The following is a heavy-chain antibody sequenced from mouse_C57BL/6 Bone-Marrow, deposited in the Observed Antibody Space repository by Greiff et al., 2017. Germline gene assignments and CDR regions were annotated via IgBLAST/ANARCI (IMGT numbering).Heavy chain of an antibody. D-gene: IGHD1-1*01. J-gene: IGHJ2*01. V-gene: IGHV6-6*01. CDR3: TAIYYYGSSLYY. CDR2: IRNKANNHAT. Sequence: EVQRVESGGGLVQPGGSMKLSCAASGFTFSDAWMDWVRQSPEKGLEWVAEIRNKANNHATYYAESVKGRFTISRDDSKSSVYLQMNSLRAEDTGIYYCTAIYYYGSSLYYWGQGTTLTVSS. CDR1: GFTFSDAW.